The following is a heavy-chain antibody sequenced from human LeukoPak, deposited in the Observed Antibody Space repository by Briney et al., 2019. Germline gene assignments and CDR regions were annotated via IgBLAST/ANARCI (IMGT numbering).Heavy chain of an antibody. Sequence: ASVKVSCKASGYTFTGYYMHWVRQAPEQGLEWMGWINPNSGGTNYAQKFQGRVTMTRDTSISTAYMELSRLRSDDTAVYYCARSSPDYYDRGYFDYWGQGTLVTVSS. D-gene: IGHD3-22*01. CDR3: ARSSPDYYDRGYFDY. CDR2: INPNSGGT. J-gene: IGHJ4*02. CDR1: GYTFTGYY. V-gene: IGHV1-2*02.